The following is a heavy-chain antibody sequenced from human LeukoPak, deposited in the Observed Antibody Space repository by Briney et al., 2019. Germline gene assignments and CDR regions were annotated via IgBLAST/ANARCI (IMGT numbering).Heavy chain of an antibody. Sequence: GGSLRLSCAASGFTFGSYAMSWVRQAPGKGLEWVSAISGSGGSTYYADSVKGRFTISRDNSKNTLYLQMNSLRAEDTAVYYCAKGLGIAVAGTVFDYWGQGTLVTVSS. V-gene: IGHV3-23*01. D-gene: IGHD6-19*01. CDR3: AKGLGIAVAGTVFDY. CDR2: ISGSGGST. CDR1: GFTFGSYA. J-gene: IGHJ4*02.